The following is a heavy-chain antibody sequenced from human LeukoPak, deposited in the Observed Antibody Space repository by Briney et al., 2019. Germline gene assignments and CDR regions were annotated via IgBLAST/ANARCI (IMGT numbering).Heavy chain of an antibody. D-gene: IGHD3-10*01. Sequence: GGSLRLSCAASGFTFSTYSMNWVRQAPGKGLEWVSFIDTTTSYIYYGDSVKGRFTISRDNAKNSLYLQMNGLRAEDTAVYYCARGRSITLLRGVAMSDGFDIWGQGAMVTVSS. CDR1: GFTFSTYS. CDR3: ARGRSITLLRGVAMSDGFDI. V-gene: IGHV3-21*01. CDR2: IDTTTSYI. J-gene: IGHJ3*02.